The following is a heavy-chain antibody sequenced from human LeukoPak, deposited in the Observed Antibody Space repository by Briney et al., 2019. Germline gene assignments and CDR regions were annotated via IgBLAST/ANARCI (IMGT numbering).Heavy chain of an antibody. D-gene: IGHD3-10*01. Sequence: GGSLRLSCAASGFTFSTYSMNWVRQAPGKGLEWVSFIDTTTSYIYYGDSVKGRFTISRDNAKNSLYLQMNGLRAEDTAVYYCARGRSITLLRGVAMSDGFDIWGQGAMVTVSS. CDR1: GFTFSTYS. CDR3: ARGRSITLLRGVAMSDGFDI. V-gene: IGHV3-21*01. CDR2: IDTTTSYI. J-gene: IGHJ3*02.